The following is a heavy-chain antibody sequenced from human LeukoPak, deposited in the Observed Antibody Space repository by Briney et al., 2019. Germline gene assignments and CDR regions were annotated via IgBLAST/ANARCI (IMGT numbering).Heavy chain of an antibody. V-gene: IGHV3-21*01. CDR3: ARDNYYDSSGYQHYYYGMDV. CDR1: GFTFSSYE. CDR2: ISSSSSYI. J-gene: IGHJ6*02. D-gene: IGHD3-22*01. Sequence: GGSLRLSCVASGFTFSSYEMNWVRHAPGKGLEWVSSISSSSSYIYYADSVKGRFTISRDNAKNSLYLQMNSLRAEDTAVYYCARDNYYDSSGYQHYYYGMDVWGQGTTVTVSS.